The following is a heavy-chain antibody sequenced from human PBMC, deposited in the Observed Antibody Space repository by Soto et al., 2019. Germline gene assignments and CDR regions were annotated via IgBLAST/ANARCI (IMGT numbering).Heavy chain of an antibody. CDR3: ANTGSGLSMVRGVIPWNY. Sequence: VGSLRLSGAASGFTFSSYAMSWVCQAPGKGLEWVSAISGSGGSTYYADSVKGRFTISRDNSKNTPYLQMNSLRAEDTAVYYCANTGSGLSMVRGVIPWNYWGQGTLVTVSS. D-gene: IGHD3-10*01. J-gene: IGHJ4*02. CDR2: ISGSGGST. V-gene: IGHV3-23*01. CDR1: GFTFSSYA.